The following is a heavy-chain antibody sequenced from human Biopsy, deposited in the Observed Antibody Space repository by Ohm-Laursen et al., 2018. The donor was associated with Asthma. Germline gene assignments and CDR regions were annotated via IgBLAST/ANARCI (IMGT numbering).Heavy chain of an antibody. J-gene: IGHJ5*01. CDR2: IYFSGST. D-gene: IGHD6-13*01. V-gene: IGHV4-59*07. CDR3: ARSLYSNSWQYVWFGS. CDR1: GDSISRYY. Sequence: SDTLSLTWTVSGDSISRYYWSWIRQPPGKGLEWIGYIYFSGSTNYNPSLKSRVTISVDTSKNQFSLRLSSVTAADTAVYYCARSLYSNSWQYVWFGSWGQGTLVTVSS.